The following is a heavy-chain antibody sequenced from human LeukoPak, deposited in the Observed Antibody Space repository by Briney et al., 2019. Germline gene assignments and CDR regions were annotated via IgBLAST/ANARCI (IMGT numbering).Heavy chain of an antibody. V-gene: IGHV3-21*01. CDR2: IGSSSSYI. J-gene: IGHJ4*02. D-gene: IGHD4-23*01. Sequence: GGSLRLSCAASGFTFSSYSMDWVRQAPGKGLEWVSSIGSSSSYIYYADSVKGRFSISRDNAKNSLYLQMNSLRAEDTAVYYCARGATVRTPPLDYWGQGTLVTVSS. CDR3: ARGATVRTPPLDY. CDR1: GFTFSSYS.